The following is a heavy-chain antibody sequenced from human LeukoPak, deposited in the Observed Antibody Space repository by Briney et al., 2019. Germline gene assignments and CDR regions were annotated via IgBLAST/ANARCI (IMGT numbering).Heavy chain of an antibody. Sequence: SETLSLTCAVYGGPFSGYYWSWIRQPPGKGLEWIGEINHSGSTNYNPSLKSRVTISVDTSKNQFSLKLSSVTAADTAVYYCARQIGIAVVGTGWFDPWGQGTLVTVSS. V-gene: IGHV4-34*01. CDR2: INHSGST. D-gene: IGHD6-19*01. J-gene: IGHJ5*02. CDR3: ARQIGIAVVGTGWFDP. CDR1: GGPFSGYY.